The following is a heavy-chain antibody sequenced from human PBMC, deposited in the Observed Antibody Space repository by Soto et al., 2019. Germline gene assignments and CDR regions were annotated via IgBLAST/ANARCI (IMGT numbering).Heavy chain of an antibody. CDR3: AISPPTPRRIVVVTAIDY. CDR2: IIPIFGIA. D-gene: IGHD2-21*02. V-gene: IGHV1-69*10. J-gene: IGHJ4*02. CDR1: GGTFSSYA. Sequence: ASVKVSCKASGGTFSSYAISWVRQAPGQGLEWMGGIIPIFGIANYAQKFQGRVTITADKSASTAYMELSSLRSEDTAVYYGAISPPTPRRIVVVTAIDYWGQGTLVTVSS.